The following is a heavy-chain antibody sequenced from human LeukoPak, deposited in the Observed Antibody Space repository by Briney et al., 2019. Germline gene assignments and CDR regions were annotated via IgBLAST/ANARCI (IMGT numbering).Heavy chain of an antibody. Sequence: PGGSLRLSCVASGFTFSSYAMHWVRQAPVKGLDWVAVISHDGRERFYADSVKGRFTISRDNSKNTLYLQMNNLGPEDTAVYYCARAVPGTENFDNWGQGTLVPVSS. CDR2: ISHDGRER. CDR1: GFTFSSYA. V-gene: IGHV3-30*04. J-gene: IGHJ4*02. D-gene: IGHD6-19*01. CDR3: ARAVPGTENFDN.